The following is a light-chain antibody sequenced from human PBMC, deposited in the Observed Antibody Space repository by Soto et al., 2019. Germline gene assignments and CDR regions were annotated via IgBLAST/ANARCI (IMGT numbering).Light chain of an antibody. CDR3: LKDYNFPIT. Sequence: EIVITRSPLSLPVTPGEPASISFRSSQSLLHSNGYNYLDWYLQKPGQSPQLLIYLGSNRASGVPDRFSGSGSGTDFTLTISSLQPEDFATYYCLKDYNFPITFGQGTRLEIK. CDR1: QSLLHSNGYNY. V-gene: IGKV2-28*01. CDR2: LGS. J-gene: IGKJ5*01.